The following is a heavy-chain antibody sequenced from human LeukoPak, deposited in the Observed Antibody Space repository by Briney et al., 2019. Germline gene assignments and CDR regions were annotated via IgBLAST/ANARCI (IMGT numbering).Heavy chain of an antibody. CDR3: AVENSLDY. CDR1: GFSFSSYG. J-gene: IGHJ4*02. CDR2: IRSDGSNK. Sequence: GGSLRLSCAGSGFSFSSYGMHWVRQAPGKGLEWMAFIRSDGSNKYYADSVKGRFTISRDNARNSVYLQLNSLRAEDTAVYYCAVENSLDYWGQGTLVTVSS. V-gene: IGHV3-30*02.